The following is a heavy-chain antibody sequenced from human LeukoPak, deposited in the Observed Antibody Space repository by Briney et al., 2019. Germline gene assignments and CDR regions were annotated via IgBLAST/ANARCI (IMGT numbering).Heavy chain of an antibody. CDR2: ISSSSSTI. D-gene: IGHD2-2*02. Sequence: PGGSLRLSCAASGSTFSSYSMNWVRQAPGKGLEWVSYISSSSSTIYYADSVKGRFTISRDNAKNSLYLQMNSLRAEDTAVYYCARSLNTASFDYWGQGTLVTVSS. CDR1: GSTFSSYS. J-gene: IGHJ4*02. V-gene: IGHV3-48*01. CDR3: ARSLNTASFDY.